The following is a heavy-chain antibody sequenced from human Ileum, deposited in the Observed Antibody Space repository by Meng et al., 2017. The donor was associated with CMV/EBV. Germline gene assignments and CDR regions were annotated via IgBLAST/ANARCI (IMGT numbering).Heavy chain of an antibody. D-gene: IGHD3-10*01. V-gene: IGHV4-31*02. CDR1: DSIASGSYY. CDR3: ARVNNYYGSGSYADY. Sequence: DSIASGSYYWTWIRQLPGKGLEWIGYMYYSGYTYYNPSLKGRPAISRDTSKNQFSLDLTSVTAADTAVYYCARVNNYYGSGSYADYWGQGTLVTVSS. CDR2: MYYSGYT. J-gene: IGHJ4*02.